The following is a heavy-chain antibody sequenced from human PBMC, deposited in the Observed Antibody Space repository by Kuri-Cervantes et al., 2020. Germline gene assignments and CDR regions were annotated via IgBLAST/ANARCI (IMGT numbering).Heavy chain of an antibody. J-gene: IGHJ4*02. CDR1: GYTFTSYC. CDR2: INPNSGGT. V-gene: IGHV1-2*02. D-gene: IGHD4-11*01. CDR3: ARASFYSNYRFDY. Sequence: ASVKVSCKASGYTFTSYCMHWVRQAPGQGLEWMGWINPNSGGTNYAQKFQGRVTMTRDTSISTAYMEMSRLTSDDTAVYYCARASFYSNYRFDYWGQGTLVTVSS.